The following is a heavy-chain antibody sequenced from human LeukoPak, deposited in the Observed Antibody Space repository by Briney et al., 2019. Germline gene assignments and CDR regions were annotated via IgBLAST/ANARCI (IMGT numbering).Heavy chain of an antibody. CDR3: ASDILREYSSSRAPYFDY. Sequence: GGSLRLSCAASGFTFSSYWMSWVRQAPGKGLEWVANIKQDGSEKYYVDSVKGRFTISRDNAKNSLYLQMNSRRAEDTAVYYCASDILREYSSSRAPYFDYWGQGTLVTVSS. V-gene: IGHV3-7*01. J-gene: IGHJ4*02. D-gene: IGHD6-6*01. CDR1: GFTFSSYW. CDR2: IKQDGSEK.